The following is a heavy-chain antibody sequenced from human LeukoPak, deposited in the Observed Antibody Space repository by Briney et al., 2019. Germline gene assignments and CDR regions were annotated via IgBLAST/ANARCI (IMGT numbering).Heavy chain of an antibody. Sequence: ASVKVSCKASGYTFTSYAMNWVRQAPGQGLEWMGRIIPILEIVDYTGKFQGRVTITADKSTSTAYMELTSLRSEDTGVYYCARAPAGVDVWGQGTTVTVSS. V-gene: IGHV1-69*04. CDR3: ARAPAGVDV. J-gene: IGHJ6*02. D-gene: IGHD1-14*01. CDR1: GYTFTSYA. CDR2: IIPILEIV.